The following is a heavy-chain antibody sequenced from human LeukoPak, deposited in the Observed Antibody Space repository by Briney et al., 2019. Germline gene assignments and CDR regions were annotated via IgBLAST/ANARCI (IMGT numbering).Heavy chain of an antibody. CDR2: IRSKAYDGTT. V-gene: IGHV3-49*04. D-gene: IGHD1-26*01. CDR1: GFTFGDYA. Sequence: PGRSLRLSCTASGFTFGDYAMSWVRQAPGKGLEWVGFIRSKAYDGTTEYAASVKGRFTISRDDSKSIAYLQMNSLKTEDTAVYYCTRDPRGSYGPDAFDIWGQGTMVTVSS. J-gene: IGHJ3*02. CDR3: TRDPRGSYGPDAFDI.